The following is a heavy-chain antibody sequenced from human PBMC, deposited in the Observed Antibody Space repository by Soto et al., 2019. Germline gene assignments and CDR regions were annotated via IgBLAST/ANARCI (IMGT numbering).Heavy chain of an antibody. J-gene: IGHJ6*02. V-gene: IGHV3-21*01. CDR1: GFTFSSYN. CDR3: ARDMGDYYGMDV. CDR2: ISSRSSYI. Sequence: VGSLRLSCAGSGFTFSSYNMNWVRQAPGKGLEWVSSISSRSSYISYADSVKGRFTISRDNARNSLYLQMNSLRAEDTAVFYCARDMGDYYGMDVWGQGTTVTVSS. D-gene: IGHD3-16*01.